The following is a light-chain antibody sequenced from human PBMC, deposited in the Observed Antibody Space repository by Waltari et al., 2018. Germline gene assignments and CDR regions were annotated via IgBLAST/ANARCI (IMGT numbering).Light chain of an antibody. CDR1: QSVSSN. CDR2: GAS. J-gene: IGKJ1*01. Sequence: EIVMTQSPATLSVSPGERATLSCRASQSVSSNLAWYQQKPGQAPRLLISGASTRATGIPARFSGSGSGPEFTLTISSLQSEDFAVYYCQQYNNWPPWWTFGQGTKVEIK. CDR3: QQYNNWPPWWT. V-gene: IGKV3-15*01.